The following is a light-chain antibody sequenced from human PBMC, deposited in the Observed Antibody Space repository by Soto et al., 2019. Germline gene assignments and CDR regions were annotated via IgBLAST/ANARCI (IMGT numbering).Light chain of an antibody. V-gene: IGKV3-20*01. J-gene: IGKJ2*01. CDR2: AAS. CDR3: QLYGSSHMFS. CDR1: QSISSSY. Sequence: EIVLTQSPGTLSLSPGEGATLSCRASQSISSSYLAWYQQKPGQAPRLLIYAASSRATGIPDRFSGSGSGTDFTLTISRLEPEDVAVYYCQLYGSSHMFSFGQGTKLEIK.